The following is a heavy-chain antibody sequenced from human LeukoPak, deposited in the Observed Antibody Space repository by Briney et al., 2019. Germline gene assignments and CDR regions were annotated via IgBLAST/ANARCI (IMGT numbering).Heavy chain of an antibody. V-gene: IGHV3-30-3*01. Sequence: PGGSLRLSCAASGFTFSSYAMHWVRQAPGKGLEWVAVISYDGSNKYYADSVKGRFTISRDNSKNTLYLQMNSLRAEDTAVYYCARDFAYGDYAREGWGQGTLVTVSS. CDR1: GFTFSSYA. CDR2: ISYDGSNK. J-gene: IGHJ4*02. CDR3: ARDFAYGDYAREG. D-gene: IGHD4-17*01.